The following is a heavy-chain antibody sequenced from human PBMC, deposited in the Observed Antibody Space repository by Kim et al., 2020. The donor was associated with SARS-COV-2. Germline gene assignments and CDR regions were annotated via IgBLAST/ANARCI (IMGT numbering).Heavy chain of an antibody. CDR1: GYTFTGYY. Sequence: ASVKVSCKASGYTFTGYYLYWVRQAPGQGPDWMGRFNPLTGTATYAQKFQGRVTMTRDRSTDTAYMELNSLRTDDTAMYYCAAELAEIVQKPLDIWGHGTMVTVSS. CDR3: AAELAEIVQKPLDI. CDR2: FNPLTGTA. D-gene: IGHD1-7*01. J-gene: IGHJ3*02. V-gene: IGHV1-2*06.